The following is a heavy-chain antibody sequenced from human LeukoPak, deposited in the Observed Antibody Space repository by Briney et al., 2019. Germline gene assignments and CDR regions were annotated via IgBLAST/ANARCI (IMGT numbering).Heavy chain of an antibody. V-gene: IGHV1-24*01. CDR3: ATTAATTVTTGIRYYYGMDV. D-gene: IGHD4-11*01. Sequence: ASVKVSCKVSGHTLTELSMHWVRQAPGKGLEWMGGFDPEDGETIYAQKFQGRVTMTEDTSTDTAYMELSSLRSEDTAVYYCATTAATTVTTGIRYYYGMDVWGQGTTVTVSS. J-gene: IGHJ6*02. CDR1: GHTLTELS. CDR2: FDPEDGET.